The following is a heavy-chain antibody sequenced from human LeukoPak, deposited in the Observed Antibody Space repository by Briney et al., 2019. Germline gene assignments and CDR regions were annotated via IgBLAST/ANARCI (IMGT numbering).Heavy chain of an antibody. Sequence: ASVKVSFKASGYTFTDYYMHWMRQAPGQGLEWMGWINLNSGGTNYAQKFQGRVTMTRDTSISTAYMELSRLRSDDTAVYYCARAMVILVDYWGQGTLVTVSS. D-gene: IGHD5-18*01. CDR2: INLNSGGT. CDR1: GYTFTDYY. J-gene: IGHJ4*02. CDR3: ARAMVILVDY. V-gene: IGHV1-2*02.